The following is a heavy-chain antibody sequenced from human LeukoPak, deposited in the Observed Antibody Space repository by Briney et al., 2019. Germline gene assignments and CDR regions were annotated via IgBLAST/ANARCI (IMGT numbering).Heavy chain of an antibody. CDR2: ISGSGGST. CDR1: GFTFSSYA. CDR3: AKGWFRELTQR. V-gene: IGHV3-23*01. D-gene: IGHD3-10*01. Sequence: PGGSLRLSCAASGFTFSSYAMGSVRHAPGKGMEWVSAISGSGGSTYYPDSVEGRFAISRDNSKNTLYLQMNSLRAEDTAVYYCAKGWFRELTQRWGQGTLVTVSS. J-gene: IGHJ4*02.